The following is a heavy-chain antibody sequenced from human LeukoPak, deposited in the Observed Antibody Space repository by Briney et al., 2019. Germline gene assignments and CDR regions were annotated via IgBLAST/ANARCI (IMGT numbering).Heavy chain of an antibody. CDR1: GFPFGNYW. J-gene: IGHJ4*02. D-gene: IGHD6-13*01. Sequence: GGSLRLSCAASGFPFGNYWMHWVRQAPGKGLVWVSRVNSDGSTTNYADSVKGRFTISRDNAENTLYMRMNSLRPEDTAVYYCARGYYSSSRIDNWGQGTLVTVSS. V-gene: IGHV3-74*01. CDR2: VNSDGSTT. CDR3: ARGYYSSSRIDN.